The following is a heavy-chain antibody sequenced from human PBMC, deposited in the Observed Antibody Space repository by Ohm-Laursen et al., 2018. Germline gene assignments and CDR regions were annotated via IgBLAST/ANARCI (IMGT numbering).Heavy chain of an antibody. CDR2: ISGSGGST. V-gene: IGHV3-23*01. CDR3: ARVLSGSYYGSGFDY. J-gene: IGHJ4*02. Sequence: GSLRLSCTASGFTFSSYAMSWVRQAPGKGLEWVSAISGSGGSTYYADSVKGRFTISRDNSKNTLYLQMNGLRAEDTAVYYCARVLSGSYYGSGFDYWGQGTLVTVSS. D-gene: IGHD1-26*01. CDR1: GFTFSSYA.